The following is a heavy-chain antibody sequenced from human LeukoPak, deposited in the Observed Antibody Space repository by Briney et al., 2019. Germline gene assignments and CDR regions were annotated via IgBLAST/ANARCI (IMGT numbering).Heavy chain of an antibody. V-gene: IGHV4-59*01. D-gene: IGHD6-19*01. CDR3: AGIAVGGNY. J-gene: IGHJ4*02. CDR2: IYYSGST. Sequence: SETLSLTCTVSGGSISSYYWSWIRQPPGKGLEWIGYIYYSGSTNYNPSLKSRVTISVDTSKNQFSLKLSSATAADTAVYYCAGIAVGGNYWGQGTLVTVSS. CDR1: GGSISSYY.